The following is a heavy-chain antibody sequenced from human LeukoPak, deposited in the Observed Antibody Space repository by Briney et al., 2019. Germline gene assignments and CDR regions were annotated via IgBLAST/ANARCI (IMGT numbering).Heavy chain of an antibody. CDR3: ARGWFGGRNWFDP. J-gene: IGHJ5*02. CDR1: GFTFSSYS. D-gene: IGHD3-10*01. V-gene: IGHV3-21*01. Sequence: GGSLRLSCAASGFTFSSYSMNWVRQAPGKGLEWVSSISSSSRYIYYADSVKGRFTISRDNAKNSLYLQMNSLRAEDTAVYYCARGWFGGRNWFDPWGQGTLVTVSS. CDR2: ISSSSRYI.